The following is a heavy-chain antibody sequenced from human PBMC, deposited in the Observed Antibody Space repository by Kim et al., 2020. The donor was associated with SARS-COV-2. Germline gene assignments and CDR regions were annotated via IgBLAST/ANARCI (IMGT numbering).Heavy chain of an antibody. D-gene: IGHD3-9*01. CDR3: AKDPNYDLLPGYPGYYY. J-gene: IGHJ6*01. V-gene: IGHV3-23*01. CDR2: ISDNGDNT. Sequence: GGSLRLSCVASGFSFYSYAMSWLRQAPGKGLEWVSGISDNGDNTYLAGSARGRFTISRDNSKNTLYLEMNSLRVEDTAVYFCAKDPNYDLLPGYPGYYY. CDR1: GFSFYSYA.